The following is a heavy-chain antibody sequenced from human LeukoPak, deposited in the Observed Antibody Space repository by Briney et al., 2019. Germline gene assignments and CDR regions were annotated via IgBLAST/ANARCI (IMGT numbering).Heavy chain of an antibody. D-gene: IGHD3-10*01. Sequence: SETLSLTCAVYGGSFSGYYWSWIRQPPGKGLEWIGEINHSGSTNYNPSLKSQVTISVDTSKNQFSLKLSSVTAADTAVYYCARGFTSPEDYWGQGTLVTVSS. CDR3: ARGFTSPEDY. J-gene: IGHJ4*02. CDR1: GGSFSGYY. CDR2: INHSGST. V-gene: IGHV4-34*01.